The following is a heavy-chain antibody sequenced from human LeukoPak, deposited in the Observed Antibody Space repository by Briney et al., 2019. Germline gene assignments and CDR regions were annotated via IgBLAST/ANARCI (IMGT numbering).Heavy chain of an antibody. J-gene: IGHJ5*02. CDR1: GYTFTSYA. D-gene: IGHD6-13*01. Sequence: ASVKVSCKASGYTFTSYAMNWVRQAPGQGLEWMGWINTNTGNPTYAQGFTGRFVFSLDTSVSTAYLQISSLKAEDTAVYYCARVKAAAGTDWFDPWGQGTLVTVSS. CDR2: INTNTGNP. V-gene: IGHV7-4-1*02. CDR3: ARVKAAAGTDWFDP.